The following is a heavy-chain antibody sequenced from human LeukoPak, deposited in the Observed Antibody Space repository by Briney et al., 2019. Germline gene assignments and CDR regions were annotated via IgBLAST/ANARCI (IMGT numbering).Heavy chain of an antibody. CDR1: GYSFTSYW. J-gene: IGHJ4*02. V-gene: IGHV5-51*01. CDR2: IYPGDSDT. D-gene: IGHD2-2*01. Sequence: GESLKISCKGSGYSFTSYWIGWVRQMPGKGLEWMGIIYPGDSDTRYSPSFQGQVTISADKSISTAYLQWSSLKASDTAMYYCASSGGCSSTSCPGAYWGQGTLVTVSS. CDR3: ASSGGCSSTSCPGAY.